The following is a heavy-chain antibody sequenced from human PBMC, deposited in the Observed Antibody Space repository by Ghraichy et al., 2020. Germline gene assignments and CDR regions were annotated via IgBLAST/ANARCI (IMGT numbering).Heavy chain of an antibody. D-gene: IGHD4-17*01. Sequence: GGSLRLSCAASGFTFSSYAMSWVRQAPGKGLEWVSTISGSADSTYYADSVKGRFTISRDNSKNTLYLQMNSLRAEDTAVYYCAKDGVYGDYGEVYYYGTDVWGQGTTVTVSS. CDR2: ISGSADST. CDR3: AKDGVYGDYGEVYYYGTDV. V-gene: IGHV3-23*01. J-gene: IGHJ6*02. CDR1: GFTFSSYA.